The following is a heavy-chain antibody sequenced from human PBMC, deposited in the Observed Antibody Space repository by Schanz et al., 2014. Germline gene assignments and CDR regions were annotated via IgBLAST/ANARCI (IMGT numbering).Heavy chain of an antibody. CDR3: TKPDIPAALTGPGVWFDP. V-gene: IGHV3-66*04. CDR2: IYSGVST. Sequence: EVQLVESGGDLVQPGGSQRLSCAASGFIVSSTYMTWVRQAPGKGLEWVSIIYSGVSTYYADSVKGRFTISRDNAKNSLYLQMDSLSAEDTAIYYCTKPDIPAALTGPGVWFDPWGQGTLVTVSS. J-gene: IGHJ5*02. D-gene: IGHD6-13*01. CDR1: GFIVSSTY.